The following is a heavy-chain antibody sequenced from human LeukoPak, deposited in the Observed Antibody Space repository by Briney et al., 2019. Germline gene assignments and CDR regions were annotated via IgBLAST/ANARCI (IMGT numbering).Heavy chain of an antibody. Sequence: GGSLRLSCAASGFTVSSHYMSWVRQAPGKGLEWVSVIYSGGTTYYADSVRGRFTISRDNAKNSLYLQMNSLRAEDTAVYYCARENWYYFDYWGQGTLVTVSS. CDR1: GFTVSSHY. V-gene: IGHV3-53*01. CDR2: IYSGGTT. D-gene: IGHD1-1*01. J-gene: IGHJ4*02. CDR3: ARENWYYFDY.